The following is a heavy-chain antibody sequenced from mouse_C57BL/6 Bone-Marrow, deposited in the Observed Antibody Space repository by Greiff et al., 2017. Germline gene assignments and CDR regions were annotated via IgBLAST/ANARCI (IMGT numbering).Heavy chain of an antibody. V-gene: IGHV1-69*01. J-gene: IGHJ2*01. CDR3: ARSGSSGSYYFDY. CDR2: IDPSDSYT. Sequence: QVQLQQPGAELVMPGASVKLSCKASGYTFTSYWMHWVKQRPGQGLEWIGEIDPSDSYTNYNQKFKGKSTLTVDKSSSTAYMQLSSLTSEDSAVXDCARSGSSGSYYFDYWGQGTTLTVSS. D-gene: IGHD3-2*02. CDR1: GYTFTSYW.